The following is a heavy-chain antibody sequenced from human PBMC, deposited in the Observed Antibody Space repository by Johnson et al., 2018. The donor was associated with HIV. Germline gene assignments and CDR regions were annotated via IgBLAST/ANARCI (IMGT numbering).Heavy chain of an antibody. CDR2: INWNGGST. V-gene: IGHV3-20*04. J-gene: IGHJ3*02. CDR1: GFTFDDYG. D-gene: IGHD4-17*01. CDR3: ATGSPTVTTNAFDI. Sequence: MLLVESGGGVVRPGGSLRLSCAASGFTFDDYGMSWVRQAPGKGLEWVSGINWNGGSTGYADSVKGRFTISRDNAKNSLYLQMNSLRAEDTAVYYCATGSPTVTTNAFDIWGQGTMVTVSS.